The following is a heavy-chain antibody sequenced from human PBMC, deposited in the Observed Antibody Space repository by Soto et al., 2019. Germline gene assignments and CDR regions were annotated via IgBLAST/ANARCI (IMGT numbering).Heavy chain of an antibody. D-gene: IGHD7-27*01. CDR3: AKNWNWGSLVH. Sequence: SETLSLTCTVSGGSVSSGSYYWSWIRQPPGKGLEWIGYIYYSGSTNYNPSLKSRVTISVDTSKNQFSLKLSSVTAADTAVYYCAKNWNWGSLVHWGQGTLVTVS. CDR2: IYYSGST. J-gene: IGHJ4*02. V-gene: IGHV4-61*01. CDR1: GGSVSSGSYY.